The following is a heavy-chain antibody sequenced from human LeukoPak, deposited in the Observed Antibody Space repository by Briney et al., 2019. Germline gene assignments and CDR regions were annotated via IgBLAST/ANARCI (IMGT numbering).Heavy chain of an antibody. CDR1: GFTFSSYA. Sequence: GGSLRLSCAASGFTFSSYAMHWVRQAPGKGLEWVAVISYDGSNKYYADSVKGRFTISRDNSKNTLYLQMNSLRAEDTAVYYCAKGGSYYSYYFDYWGQGTLVTVSS. V-gene: IGHV3-30-3*01. CDR2: ISYDGSNK. CDR3: AKGGSYYSYYFDY. D-gene: IGHD3-10*01. J-gene: IGHJ4*02.